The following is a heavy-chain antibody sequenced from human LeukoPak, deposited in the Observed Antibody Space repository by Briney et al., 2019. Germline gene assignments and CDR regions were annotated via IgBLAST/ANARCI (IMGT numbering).Heavy chain of an antibody. J-gene: IGHJ4*02. CDR3: VRFRPGY. V-gene: IGHV3-7*01. CDR2: IKQDGSEK. CDR1: GFTFSSYA. Sequence: GGSLRLSCAASGFTFSSYAMSWVRQAPGKGLEWVANIKQDGSEKYYVDSVKGRFTISRDNAKNSLYLQMNSLRAEDTAVYYCVRFRPGYWGQGTLVTVSS.